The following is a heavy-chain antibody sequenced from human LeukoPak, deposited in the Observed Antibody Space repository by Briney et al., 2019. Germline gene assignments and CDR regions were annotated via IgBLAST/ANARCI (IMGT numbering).Heavy chain of an antibody. Sequence: GGSLRLSCAASGFTVSSNYMSWVRQAPGKGLEWVAFIQYDGSNKYYADSVKGRFTISRDNSKNTLYLQMNSLRAEDAAVYYCAKDRGSSGYSDYWGQGTLVTVSS. CDR2: IQYDGSNK. J-gene: IGHJ4*02. CDR3: AKDRGSSGYSDY. D-gene: IGHD3-22*01. CDR1: GFTVSSNY. V-gene: IGHV3-30*02.